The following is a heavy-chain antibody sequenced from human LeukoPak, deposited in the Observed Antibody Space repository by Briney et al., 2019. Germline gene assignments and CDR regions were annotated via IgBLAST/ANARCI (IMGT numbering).Heavy chain of an antibody. V-gene: IGHV1-2*02. Sequence: GASVTVSCKASGYTFTGYYMHWVRQAPGQGLEWMGWINPNSGGTNYAQQFQGRGTITRDTSISTAYMELRRRRSDGTAVYYWARVVGTAMVMDYWGQRTLVTVSS. CDR2: INPNSGGT. CDR3: ARVVGTAMVMDY. J-gene: IGHJ4*02. D-gene: IGHD5-18*01. CDR1: GYTFTGYY.